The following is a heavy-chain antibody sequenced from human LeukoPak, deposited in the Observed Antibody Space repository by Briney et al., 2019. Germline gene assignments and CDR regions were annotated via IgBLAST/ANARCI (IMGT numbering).Heavy chain of an antibody. CDR2: FDPEDGET. CDR1: GYTLTELS. V-gene: IGHV1-24*01. Sequence: ASVKVSCKVSGYTLTELSMHWVRQAPGKGLEWMGGFDPEDGETIYAQKFQGRVTMTEDTSTDPAYMELSSLRSEDTAVYSCATDPVPYYYDSSNAFDIWGQGTMVTVSS. J-gene: IGHJ3*02. D-gene: IGHD3-22*01. CDR3: ATDPVPYYYDSSNAFDI.